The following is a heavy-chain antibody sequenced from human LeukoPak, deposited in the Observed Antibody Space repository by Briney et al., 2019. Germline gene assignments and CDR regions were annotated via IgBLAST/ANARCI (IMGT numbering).Heavy chain of an antibody. CDR3: ARPLDYYYYGVDV. CDR2: INPGDSDT. CDR1: GYSFTSSW. V-gene: IGHV5-51*01. Sequence: GESLKISCQASGYSFTSSWIGWARQMPGKGLEWMAIINPGDSDTRYSPSFQGQVTISADKSISTVYLQWGSLKASDTAMYYCARPLDYYYYGVDVWGQGTAVIVSS. J-gene: IGHJ6*02.